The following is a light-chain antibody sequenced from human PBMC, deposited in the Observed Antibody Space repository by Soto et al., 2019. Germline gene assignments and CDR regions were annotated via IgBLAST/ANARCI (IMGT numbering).Light chain of an antibody. CDR2: DVS. CDR1: SSDVGGYNY. V-gene: IGLV2-14*03. J-gene: IGLJ2*01. CDR3: FSYTSSGTMI. Sequence: QSALTQPASVSGSPGESITISCTGTSSDVGGYNYVSWYQQHPGKAPKLMIYDVSNRPSGVSKRLSGSKSGNTASLTISGLQAEDEADYYCFSYTSSGTMIFGGGTKLTVL.